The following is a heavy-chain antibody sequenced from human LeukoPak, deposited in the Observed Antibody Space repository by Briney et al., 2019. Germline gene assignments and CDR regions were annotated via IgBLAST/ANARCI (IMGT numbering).Heavy chain of an antibody. CDR2: IIPIFGTA. J-gene: IGHJ4*02. Sequence: SVKVSCKASGGTFSSYAISWVRQAPGQGLKWMGGIIPIFGTANYAQKFQGRVTITADESTSTAYMELSSLRSEDTAVYYCARDEGYCSSTSCYLFDYWGQGTLVTVSS. CDR1: GGTFSSYA. D-gene: IGHD2-2*01. V-gene: IGHV1-69*13. CDR3: ARDEGYCSSTSCYLFDY.